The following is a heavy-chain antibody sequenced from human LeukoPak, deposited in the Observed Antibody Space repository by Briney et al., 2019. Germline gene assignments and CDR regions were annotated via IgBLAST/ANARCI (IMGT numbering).Heavy chain of an antibody. CDR2: IYHSGST. D-gene: IGHD1-26*01. CDR3: ARGGSYRYYFDY. Sequence: SETLSLTCTVSGYSISSGYYWGWVRQPPGKGLEWIGSIYHSGSTYYNPSLKSRVTISVDTSKNQFSLKLSSVTAADTAVYYCARGGSYRYYFDYWGQGTLVTVSS. CDR1: GYSISSGYY. V-gene: IGHV4-38-2*02. J-gene: IGHJ4*02.